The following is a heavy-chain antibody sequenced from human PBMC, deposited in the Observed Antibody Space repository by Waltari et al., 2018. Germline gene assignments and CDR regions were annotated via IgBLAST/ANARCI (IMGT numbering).Heavy chain of an antibody. D-gene: IGHD2-15*01. J-gene: IGHJ4*02. V-gene: IGHV3-53*01. CDR1: GFSVSTHY. CDR2: IYSDGTT. Sequence: EVQLVESGGGLIQPGGSLRLSCAASGFSVSTHYMSWVRQAPGQGLEWVSIIYSDGTTYYRDSVKGRFTISRDNSQNTLYLQMNNLRAEDTAVYYCARWWLHMYYDYWSQGTLVTVSS. CDR3: ARWWLHMYYDY.